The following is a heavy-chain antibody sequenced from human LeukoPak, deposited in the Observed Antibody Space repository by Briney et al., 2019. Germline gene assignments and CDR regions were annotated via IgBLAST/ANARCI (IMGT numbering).Heavy chain of an antibody. V-gene: IGHV3-53*01. Sequence: GGSLRLSCAASGFTVSSNHMSWVRQAPGKGLEWVSVIYSGGSTYYADSVKGRFTISRDNSKNTLYLQMNSLRAEDTAVYYCARVVPHDYGDYFDYWGQGTLVTVSS. CDR3: ARVVPHDYGDYFDY. CDR2: IYSGGST. J-gene: IGHJ4*02. CDR1: GFTVSSNH. D-gene: IGHD4-17*01.